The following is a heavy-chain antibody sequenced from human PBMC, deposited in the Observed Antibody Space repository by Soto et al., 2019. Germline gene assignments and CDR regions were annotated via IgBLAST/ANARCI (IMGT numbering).Heavy chain of an antibody. CDR3: ARVLDY. J-gene: IGHJ4*02. CDR2: MYHSGST. D-gene: IGHD2-15*01. Sequence: QLQLQESGSGLVKPSQTLSLTCAVSGGSISSGGYSWSWIRQPRGEGLEGIGYMYHSGSTYYNPSLKSRVTISIHRHKNQFSLKLCCLIAADMVVYYCARVLDYWGQGILVTISS. CDR1: GGSISSGGYS. V-gene: IGHV4-30-2*01.